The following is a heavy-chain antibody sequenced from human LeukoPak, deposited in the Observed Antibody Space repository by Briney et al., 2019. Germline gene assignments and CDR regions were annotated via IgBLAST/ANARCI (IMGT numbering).Heavy chain of an antibody. J-gene: IGHJ3*02. D-gene: IGHD2-15*01. V-gene: IGHV3-64D*06. CDR2: ISSNGGST. CDR3: VKALGYCSGGSCLAFDI. CDR1: GFTFSNYA. Sequence: GGSLRLSCSASGFTFSNYAMHWVRQAPGKGLEYVSAISSNGGSTYYADSVKGGFTISRDNSKNTLYLQMSGLRAEDTAVYYCVKALGYCSGGSCLAFDIWGQGTMVTVSS.